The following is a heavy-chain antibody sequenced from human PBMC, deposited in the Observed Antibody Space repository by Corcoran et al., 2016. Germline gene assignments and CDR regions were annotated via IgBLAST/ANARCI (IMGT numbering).Heavy chain of an antibody. CDR2: INPSDGST. Sequence: QVQLVQSGAEVKKPGASVKVSCKASGYTFTFHYMHWVRQAPGQGLEWMGIINPSDGSTTYAQKFQGRVTMTRDTSTRTVYIELSRLRSEDTAVYYCARETGEGELSVYRKEFDYWGQGTLVTVSS. D-gene: IGHD3-16*02. CDR1: GYTFTFHY. V-gene: IGHV1-46*01. J-gene: IGHJ4*02. CDR3: ARETGEGELSVYRKEFDY.